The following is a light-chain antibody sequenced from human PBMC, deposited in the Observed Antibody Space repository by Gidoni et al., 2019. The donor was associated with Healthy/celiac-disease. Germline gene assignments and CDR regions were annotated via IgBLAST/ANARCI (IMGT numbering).Light chain of an antibody. CDR3: SSYTSSSPYV. CDR1: SSDVGGYNY. Sequence: QSALSQPATVSGPPGQPITISCTGTSSDVGGYNYVSWYQQHPGKAPKLMIYDVSNRPSGVSNRFSGSKSGNTASLTISVLQAEDEADYYCSSYTSSSPYVFGTGTKVTVL. J-gene: IGLJ1*01. V-gene: IGLV2-14*03. CDR2: DVS.